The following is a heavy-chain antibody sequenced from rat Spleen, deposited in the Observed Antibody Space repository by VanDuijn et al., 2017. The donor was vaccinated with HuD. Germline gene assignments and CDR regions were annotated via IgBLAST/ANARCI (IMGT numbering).Heavy chain of an antibody. CDR2: ISAGGGST. CDR1: GFPFSNYY. Sequence: EVQLVESGGGLVQPGRSLKLSCAASGFPFSNYYMALVRQAPTKGLEWVAYISAGGGSTYYPDYVKGRFTISRDDAKSTLYLQMDVLRSEDTATYYCSQQLGDWFAYWGQGTLVTVSS. D-gene: IGHD1-10*01. CDR3: SQQLGDWFAY. J-gene: IGHJ3*01. V-gene: IGHV5-27*01.